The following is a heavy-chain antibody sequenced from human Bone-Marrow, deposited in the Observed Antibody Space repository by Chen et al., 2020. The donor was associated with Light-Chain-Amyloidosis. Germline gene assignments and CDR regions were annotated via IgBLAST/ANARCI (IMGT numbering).Heavy chain of an antibody. D-gene: IGHD5-12*01. J-gene: IGHJ4*02. Sequence: GWVRQMPGKGLEWMGVIYPDDSDARYSPSFEGQVTILADKSITTAYLQWRSLKASDTAMYYCARRRDGYNFDYWGQGTLVTVSS. CDR2: IYPDDSDA. CDR3: ARRRDGYNFDY. V-gene: IGHV5-51*01.